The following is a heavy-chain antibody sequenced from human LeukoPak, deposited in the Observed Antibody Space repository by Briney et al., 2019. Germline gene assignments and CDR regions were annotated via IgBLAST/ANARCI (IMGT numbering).Heavy chain of an antibody. V-gene: IGHV3-33*01. D-gene: IGHD6-19*01. Sequence: GRSLRLSCAASGFTFSGYGMHWVRQAPGKGLEWVAVIWYDGSNKYYADSVKGRFTISRDNSKNTLYLQMNSLRAEDTAVYYCARDSSSGWDGPFDYWGQGTLVTVSS. CDR2: IWYDGSNK. J-gene: IGHJ4*02. CDR3: ARDSSSGWDGPFDY. CDR1: GFTFSGYG.